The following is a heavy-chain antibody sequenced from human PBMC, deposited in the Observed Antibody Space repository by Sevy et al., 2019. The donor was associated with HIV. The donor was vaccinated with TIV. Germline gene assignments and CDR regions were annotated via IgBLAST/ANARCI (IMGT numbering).Heavy chain of an antibody. Sequence: ASVKVSCKVTGYTLTGFSMHWVRQTPGKGLEWMGTFDPEDGEKIYEKKFQGKVIMTEDTSADTAHMDLSSLTSEDTAAYYCATTKDYYDSSGYPFDYWGQGTLVTVSS. J-gene: IGHJ4*02. CDR3: ATTKDYYDSSGYPFDY. V-gene: IGHV1-24*01. CDR1: GYTLTGFS. CDR2: FDPEDGEK. D-gene: IGHD3-22*01.